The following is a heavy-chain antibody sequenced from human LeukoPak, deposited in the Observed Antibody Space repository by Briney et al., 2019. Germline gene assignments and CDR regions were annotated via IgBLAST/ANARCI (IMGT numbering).Heavy chain of an antibody. CDR1: GFTFSSYA. CDR3: ARDWYHAFDF. CDR2: IKRKAVGGTA. Sequence: GGSLRLSCAASGFTFSSYAMHWVRQAPGKGLGWVARIKRKAVGGTADYAAPVKGRFTISRDDSENMLYLQMNSLKIEDTAVYYCARDWYHAFDFWGQGTTVTVSS. J-gene: IGHJ3*01. V-gene: IGHV3-15*07. D-gene: IGHD3-9*01.